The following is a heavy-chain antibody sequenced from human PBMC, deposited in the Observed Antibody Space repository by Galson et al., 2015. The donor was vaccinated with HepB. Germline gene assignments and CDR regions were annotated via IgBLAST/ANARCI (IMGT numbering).Heavy chain of an antibody. CDR1: GFIFSNYA. V-gene: IGHV3-23*01. CDR2: ISGSGGNT. Sequence: SLRLSCAGSGFIFSNYAMSWVRQAPGKGLEWVSAISGSGGNTYYADSVKGRLTISRDNSKNTLYLQMNSLRVEDTAAYYCAKSLRQWLVPRYFDYWGQGTLVTVSS. J-gene: IGHJ4*02. D-gene: IGHD6-19*01. CDR3: AKSLRQWLVPRYFDY.